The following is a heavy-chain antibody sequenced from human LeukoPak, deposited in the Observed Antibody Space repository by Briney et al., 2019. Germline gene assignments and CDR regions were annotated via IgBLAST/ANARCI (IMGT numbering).Heavy chain of an antibody. Sequence: PXETLSLTCTVSGGSISSHYWSWIRQSPGKGLEWIGYIYYSGSTNYNPSLKSRVTISVDTSKNQFSLKLSSVTAADTAVYYCARETSQKGAHYMDVWGKGTTVTVSS. D-gene: IGHD3-16*01. CDR3: ARETSQKGAHYMDV. CDR2: IYYSGST. V-gene: IGHV4-59*11. CDR1: GGSISSHY. J-gene: IGHJ6*03.